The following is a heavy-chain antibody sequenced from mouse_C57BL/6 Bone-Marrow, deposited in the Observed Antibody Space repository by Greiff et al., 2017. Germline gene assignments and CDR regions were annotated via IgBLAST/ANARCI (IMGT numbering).Heavy chain of an antibody. CDR1: GYTFTSYG. CDR3: TSSTEVAPQYWYFDV. J-gene: IGHJ1*03. V-gene: IGHV1-81*01. D-gene: IGHD1-1*01. Sequence: VQLQQSGAELARPGASVKLSCKASGYTFTSYGISWVKQRTGQGLEWIGEIYPRSGNTYYNEKFKGKATLTADKSSSTAYMELRSLTSEDSAVYCCTSSTEVAPQYWYFDVWGTGTTVTVSS. CDR2: IYPRSGNT.